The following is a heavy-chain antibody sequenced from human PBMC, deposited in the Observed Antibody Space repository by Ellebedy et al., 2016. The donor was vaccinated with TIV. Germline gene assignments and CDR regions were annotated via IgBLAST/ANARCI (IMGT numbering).Heavy chain of an antibody. CDR3: ARQYSSSWYEGDYFDY. CDR1: GYTFTSYG. J-gene: IGHJ4*02. V-gene: IGHV1-18*04. CDR2: ISAYNGNT. Sequence: AASVKVSCKASGYTFTSYGISWVRQAPGQGLEWMGWISAYNGNTNYAQKLQGRVTMTTDTSTSTAYMELRSLRSDDTAVYYCARQYSSSWYEGDYFDYWGQGTLVTVSS. D-gene: IGHD6-13*01.